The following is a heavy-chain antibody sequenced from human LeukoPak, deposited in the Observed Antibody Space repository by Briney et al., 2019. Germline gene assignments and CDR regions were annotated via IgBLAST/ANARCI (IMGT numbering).Heavy chain of an antibody. Sequence: PGGSLRLSCAASGFTFDDNAMHWVRQGPGKGLEWVSGINWNGGSLGYGDSVKGRFTISRDNAKNSLYLQMNSLRAEDTAVYYCARGPVVVTAILGYWGQGTLVTVSS. V-gene: IGHV3-9*01. J-gene: IGHJ4*02. CDR2: INWNGGSL. CDR3: ARGPVVVTAILGY. D-gene: IGHD2-21*02. CDR1: GFTFDDNA.